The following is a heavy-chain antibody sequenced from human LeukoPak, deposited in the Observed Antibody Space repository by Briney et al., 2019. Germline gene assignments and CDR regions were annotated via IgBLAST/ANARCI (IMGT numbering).Heavy chain of an antibody. V-gene: IGHV4-39*07. J-gene: IGHJ3*02. D-gene: IGHD5-18*01. CDR3: ARNGPTAYSYEASYAFDI. CDR1: SGSISTSNYY. Sequence: PSETLSLTCTVSSGSISTSNYYWGWVRQPPGEALEWIGNIFYSGSTYYSPSLKSRVTISLDTSRNQFSLKLNSVTAADTAVYYCARNGPTAYSYEASYAFDIWGQGTMVTVSS. CDR2: IFYSGST.